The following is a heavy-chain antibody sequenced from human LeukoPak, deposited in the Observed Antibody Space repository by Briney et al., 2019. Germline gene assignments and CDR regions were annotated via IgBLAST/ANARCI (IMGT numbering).Heavy chain of an antibody. J-gene: IGHJ5*02. Sequence: PGGSLRLSCAASGFTFSSYSMSWVRQAPGKGLEWVSSISSSSYIYYADSVKGRFTISRDNAKNSLYLQMDSLRAEDTAVYYCARGAVGVVVPAAQARFDPWGQGTLVTVSS. D-gene: IGHD2-2*01. V-gene: IGHV3-21*04. CDR1: GFTFSSYS. CDR2: ISSSSYI. CDR3: ARGAVGVVVPAAQARFDP.